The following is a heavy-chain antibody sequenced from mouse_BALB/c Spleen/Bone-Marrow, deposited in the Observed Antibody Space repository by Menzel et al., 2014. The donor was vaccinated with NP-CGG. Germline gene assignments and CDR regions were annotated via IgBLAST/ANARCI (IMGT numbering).Heavy chain of an antibody. Sequence: VQLVESGPGLVAPSQSLSITCTVSGFSLTGYGVNWVRQPPGKGLEWLGMIWGDGSTDYNSALKSRLSISKDNSKSQVFLKMNSLQTDDTARYYCSRALYDCVDLYCAMDYWGQGTSVTVSS. D-gene: IGHD2-3*01. CDR1: GFSLTGYG. V-gene: IGHV2-6-7*01. CDR2: IWGDGST. J-gene: IGHJ4*01. CDR3: SRALYDCVDLYCAMDY.